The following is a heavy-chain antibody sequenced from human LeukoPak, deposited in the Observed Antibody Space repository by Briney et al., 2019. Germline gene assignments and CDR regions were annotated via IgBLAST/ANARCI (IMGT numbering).Heavy chain of an antibody. CDR3: ARGGYSSSWYPFDFDY. V-gene: IGHV3-30*01. CDR2: ISYDGSNK. CDR1: GFSCSSYA. Sequence: GRSLCLSCAASGFSCSSYAMHGVRQAPGKGLEWVAVISYDGSNKYYADSVKGRFTISRDNSKNTLYLQMNSLRAEDTAVYYCARGGYSSSWYPFDFDYWGQGTLVTVSS. D-gene: IGHD6-13*01. J-gene: IGHJ4*02.